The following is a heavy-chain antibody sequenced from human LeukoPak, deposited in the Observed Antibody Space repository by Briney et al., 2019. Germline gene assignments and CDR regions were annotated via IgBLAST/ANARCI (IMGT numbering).Heavy chain of an antibody. J-gene: IGHJ3*02. CDR1: GGSFSGYY. V-gene: IGHV4-34*01. CDR2: INHSGST. D-gene: IGHD3-10*01. CDR3: ARGCVTMVRGVIITYAFDI. Sequence: SETLSLTCAVYGGSFSGYYWSWIRQPPEKGLEWIGEINHSGSTNYNPSLKSRVTISVDTSQNQFSLKLSSVTAADTAVYYCARGCVTMVRGVIITYAFDIWGQGTMVTVSS.